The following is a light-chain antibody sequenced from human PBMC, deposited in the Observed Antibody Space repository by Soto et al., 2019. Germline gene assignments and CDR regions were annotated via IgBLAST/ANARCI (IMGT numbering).Light chain of an antibody. Sequence: EIALTQSPGTLSLSPGEGATLSCGASQSVSSTSLAWYQQKPGQAPRLVMYDASNRATGIPARFSGGGSGTDFTLIISSLETEDFAVYYCQQRKNWQVTFGQGTRLEIK. J-gene: IGKJ5*01. CDR2: DAS. V-gene: IGKV3D-11*02. CDR1: QSVSSTS. CDR3: QQRKNWQVT.